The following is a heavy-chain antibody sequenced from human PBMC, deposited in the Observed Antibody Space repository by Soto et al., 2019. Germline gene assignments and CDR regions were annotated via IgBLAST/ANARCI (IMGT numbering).Heavy chain of an antibody. J-gene: IGHJ4*02. D-gene: IGHD3-22*01. CDR3: AALNYDSSGYFDY. CDR1: GFTFTSSA. Sequence: ASVKVSCKASGFTFTSSAVHWVRQARGQRLEWIGWIVVGSGNTNYAQKFQERVTITRDMSTSTAYMELSSLRSEDTAVYYCAALNYDSSGYFDYWGQGTLVTVSS. CDR2: IVVGSGNT. V-gene: IGHV1-58*01.